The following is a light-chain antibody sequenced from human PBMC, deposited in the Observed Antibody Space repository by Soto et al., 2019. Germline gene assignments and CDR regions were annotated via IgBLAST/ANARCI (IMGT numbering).Light chain of an antibody. J-gene: IGKJ4*01. CDR2: DAS. CDR1: QSISSN. V-gene: IGKV3-15*01. CDR3: QQYNNWPPT. Sequence: EIVMTQSPATLSVSPGERATLSCRASQSISSNLAWYQQNPGQAPRLLMYDASTRATGFPARFSGSGSGTEFTLTISSLQSEDFAVYYCQQYNNWPPTFGGGTKVEI.